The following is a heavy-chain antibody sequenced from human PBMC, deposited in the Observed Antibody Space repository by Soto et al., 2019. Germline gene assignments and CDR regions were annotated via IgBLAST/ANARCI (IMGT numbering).Heavy chain of an antibody. CDR1: GFTFSRYG. CDR3: ARNDACEENELDY. CDR2: IVRDGEEV. Sequence: QVHLVESGGGVVQPGRPLRLSCAASGFTFSRYGMHWVRQAPGKGLEWVGVIVRDGEEVYYADSVRGRFTISRDNSRDRLLLEVTRVAVEDRARTCCARNDACEENELDYWGQGILVTVSS. D-gene: IGHD1-1*01. J-gene: IGHJ4*02. V-gene: IGHV3-33*01.